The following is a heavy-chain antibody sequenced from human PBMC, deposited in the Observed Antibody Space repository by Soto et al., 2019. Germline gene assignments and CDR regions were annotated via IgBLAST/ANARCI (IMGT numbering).Heavy chain of an antibody. CDR2: ISTDETNE. J-gene: IGHJ3*02. CDR3: ARGLIKPEGGAFDI. V-gene: IGHV3-33*01. D-gene: IGHD3-16*01. CDR1: GFSFSNSV. Sequence: GGSLRLSCAASGFSFSNSVIHWVRQAPGRGLEWVAVISTDETNEDYADSVKGRFTISRDNSKSTFYLQMNSLRAEDTAVYYCARGLIKPEGGAFDIWGQGTMVTASS.